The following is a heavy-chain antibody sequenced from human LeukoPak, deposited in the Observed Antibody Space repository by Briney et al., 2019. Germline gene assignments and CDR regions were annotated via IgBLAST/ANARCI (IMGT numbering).Heavy chain of an antibody. V-gene: IGHV5-51*01. D-gene: IGHD2-21*02. J-gene: IGHJ4*02. Sequence: GASLNISCQASGSIFTSYWIAWVRPLPGKGLEWMGIIYPGDSDTRYSPSFQGQVTISADKSISTTYLQWSSLKASDTAMYYCARHAYCGGDCYSGAYYWGQGTLVTVSS. CDR2: IYPGDSDT. CDR1: GSIFTSYW. CDR3: ARHAYCGGDCYSGAYY.